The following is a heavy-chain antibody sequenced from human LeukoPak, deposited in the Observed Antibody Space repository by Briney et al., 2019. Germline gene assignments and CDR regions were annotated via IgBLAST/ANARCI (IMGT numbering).Heavy chain of an antibody. J-gene: IGHJ4*02. Sequence: PGRSLRLSCAASGFSFDEYAMHWVRQVPGKGLEWVSGISYSSETIGYVDSVKGRFTISRDNAKNSLYLQMNSLRAEDTALYYCAKDTIKRLSGDFDYWGQGTLVTVSS. D-gene: IGHD5-12*01. CDR1: GFSFDEYA. CDR3: AKDTIKRLSGDFDY. CDR2: ISYSSETI. V-gene: IGHV3-9*01.